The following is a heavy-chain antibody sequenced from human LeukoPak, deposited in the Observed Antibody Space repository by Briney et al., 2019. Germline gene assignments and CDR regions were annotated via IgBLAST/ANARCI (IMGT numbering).Heavy chain of an antibody. D-gene: IGHD3-10*01. CDR1: GFSYSNHG. V-gene: IGHV3-33*01. CDR3: ARDSYQDYYGRFDP. Sequence: GGSLRLSCAASGFSYSNHGMHWVRQAPGKRLEWVAVIWDDGNNKRYANSVNGRFTISRDNSENTLYLQMNGLTAEDTAMYYCARDSYQDYYGRFDPWGQGTLVIVSS. CDR2: IWDDGNNK. J-gene: IGHJ5*02.